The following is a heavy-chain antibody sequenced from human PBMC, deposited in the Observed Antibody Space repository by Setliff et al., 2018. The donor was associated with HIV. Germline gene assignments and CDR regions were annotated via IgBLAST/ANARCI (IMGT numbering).Heavy chain of an antibody. CDR1: GYSFTSYW. D-gene: IGHD6-19*01. CDR2: IYPGDSDT. CDR3: ARRIAVAGTGEFYYFDY. J-gene: IGHJ4*02. V-gene: IGHV5-51*01. Sequence: PGESLKISCQGSGYSFTSYWIGWVRQMPGKGLEWMGIIYPGDSDTRYSPSFQGQVTISADKSISTAYLQWSSLKASDTAMYYCARRIAVAGTGEFYYFDYWGQGTLVTVSS.